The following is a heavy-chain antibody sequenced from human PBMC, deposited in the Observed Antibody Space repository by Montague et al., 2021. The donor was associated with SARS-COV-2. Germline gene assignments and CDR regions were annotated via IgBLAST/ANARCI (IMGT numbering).Heavy chain of an antibody. CDR2: IYYSGTN. CDR3: ARPLVRGVPTAFDI. CDR1: GGSITRNYY. J-gene: IGHJ3*02. D-gene: IGHD3-10*01. V-gene: IGHV4-39*01. Sequence: SETLSLTCTVSGGSITRNYYCGWIRQPPGKGLEWVGNIYYSGTNFINPSLESRVTISVDASKNQFSLNLTSVTAADTAVYYCARPLVRGVPTAFDIWGQGALVIVSS.